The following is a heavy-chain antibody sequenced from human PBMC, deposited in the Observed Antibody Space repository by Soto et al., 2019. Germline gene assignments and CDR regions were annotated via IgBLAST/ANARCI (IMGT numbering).Heavy chain of an antibody. J-gene: IGHJ6*02. Sequence: GGSLRLSCAASGFTFSSYSMNWVRQAPGKGLEWVSSISSSSSYIYYADSVKGRFTISRDNAKNSLYLQMNSLRAEDTAVYYCARVRATGYYGMDVWGQGTTVTVSS. CDR3: ARVRATGYYGMDV. CDR2: ISSSSSYI. D-gene: IGHD5-12*01. CDR1: GFTFSSYS. V-gene: IGHV3-21*01.